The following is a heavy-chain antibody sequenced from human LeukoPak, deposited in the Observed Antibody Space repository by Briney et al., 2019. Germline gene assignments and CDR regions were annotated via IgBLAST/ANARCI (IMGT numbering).Heavy chain of an antibody. D-gene: IGHD2-21*02. J-gene: IGHJ5*01. CDR1: GFTFSGTH. Sequence: GGSLRLSCAASGFTFSGTHMSWVRQTPGKGLEWVSAMYTGGTTYYSDSVTGRFTVSRDTSRNTLFLHMDSLRAEDTAVYYCAKDEVTSGGGLASWGQGTLVIVSS. V-gene: IGHV3-53*01. CDR3: AKDEVTSGGGLAS. CDR2: MYTGGTT.